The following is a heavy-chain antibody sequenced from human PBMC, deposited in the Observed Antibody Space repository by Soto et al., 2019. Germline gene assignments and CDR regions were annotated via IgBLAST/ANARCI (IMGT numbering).Heavy chain of an antibody. J-gene: IGHJ5*02. CDR2: IYFTGET. CDR3: ARRDLGGTYPNGFDP. Sequence: QVQLQESGPGLVKPSQTLSLTCSVSGGSVTSGKYYWSWLRQAPGKGLEWIGYIYFTGETYYNPSLKSRLMISRDTSKNQFFLSLRSVTVADTAVYYCARRDLGGTYPNGFDPWGQGALVTVSA. D-gene: IGHD1-1*01. V-gene: IGHV4-30-4*01. CDR1: GGSVTSGKYY.